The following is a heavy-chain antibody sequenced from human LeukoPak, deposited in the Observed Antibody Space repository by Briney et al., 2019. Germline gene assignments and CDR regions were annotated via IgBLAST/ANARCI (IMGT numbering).Heavy chain of an antibody. D-gene: IGHD3-22*01. CDR2: IYTSGST. CDR3: ANHAYYYDSSGYYYYYYYYMDV. CDR1: GGSISSYY. V-gene: IGHV4-4*09. Sequence: PSETLSLTCTVSGGSISSYYWSWIRQPPGKGLEWIGYIYTSGSTNYNPSLKSRVTISVDTSKNQFSLKLSSVTAADTAVYYCANHAYYYDSSGYYYYYYYYMDVWGKGTTVTVSS. J-gene: IGHJ6*03.